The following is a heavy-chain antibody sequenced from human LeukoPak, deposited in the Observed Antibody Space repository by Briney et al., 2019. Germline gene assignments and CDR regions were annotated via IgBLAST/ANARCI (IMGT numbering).Heavy chain of an antibody. CDR1: GGSISSSSAY. V-gene: IGHV4-39*01. J-gene: IGHJ4*02. Sequence: SETLSLTCTVSGGSISSSSAYWGWIRQPPGKGLEWIGSIYYSKSTYYNPSLKSRVTISADPSKNQFSLTLGSVSATDTAVYYCVSPRGFSYGYFDYWGQGTLVTVSS. CDR3: VSPRGFSYGYFDY. CDR2: IYYSKST. D-gene: IGHD5-18*01.